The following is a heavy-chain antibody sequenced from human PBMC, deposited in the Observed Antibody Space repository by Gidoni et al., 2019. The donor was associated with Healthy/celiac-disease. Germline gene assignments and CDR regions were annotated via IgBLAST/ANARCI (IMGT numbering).Heavy chain of an antibody. CDR2: ISSSGSTI. D-gene: IGHD6-19*01. CDR3: AREGEYSSGRKFDY. V-gene: IGHV3-21*01. Sequence: EVQLVESGGGLVKPGGSLRLSCAASGFTFSSYSMNWVRQAPGKGLEWVSSISSSGSTIYYADSVKGRFTISRDNAKNSLYLQMNSLRAEDTAVYYCAREGEYSSGRKFDYWGQGTLVTVSS. CDR1: GFTFSSYS. J-gene: IGHJ4*02.